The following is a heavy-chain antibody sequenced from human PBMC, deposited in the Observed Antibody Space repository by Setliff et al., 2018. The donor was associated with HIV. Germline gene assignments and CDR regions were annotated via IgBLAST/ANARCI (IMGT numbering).Heavy chain of an antibody. D-gene: IGHD3-3*01. CDR1: GDSFGGSH. CDR3: ARLGFSEWSFQ. Sequence: PSETLSLTCAVYGDSFGGSHGTWVRQPPGKGLEWIGEINQSGSTKYNPALSGRVSISIDKSKNQFSLKVSPLTAADTAVYYCARLGFSEWSFQWGQGTLVTVSS. V-gene: IGHV4-34*01. CDR2: INQSGST. J-gene: IGHJ4*02.